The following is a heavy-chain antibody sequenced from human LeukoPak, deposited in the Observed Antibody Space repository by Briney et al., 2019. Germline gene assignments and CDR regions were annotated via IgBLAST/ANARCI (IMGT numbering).Heavy chain of an antibody. CDR3: AKGPSIAARPGYFDL. Sequence: PGGSLRLSCAASGFTVSRNYMSWVRQAPGKGLEWVSVMYSGGTIYYADSVKGRFTISRDNSKNTLYLQINSLRAEGTAVYYCAKGPSIAARPGYFDLWGRGTLVTVSS. J-gene: IGHJ2*01. D-gene: IGHD6-6*01. V-gene: IGHV3-53*01. CDR1: GFTVSRNY. CDR2: MYSGGTI.